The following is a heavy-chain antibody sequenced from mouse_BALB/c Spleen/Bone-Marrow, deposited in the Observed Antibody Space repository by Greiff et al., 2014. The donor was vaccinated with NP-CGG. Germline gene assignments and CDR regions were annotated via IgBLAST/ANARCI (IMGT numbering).Heavy chain of an antibody. CDR3: ATYYRYDRRFAY. D-gene: IGHD2-14*01. Sequence: EVHLVESGAELVKPGASVKLSCTASGFNIKDTYMHWVKQRSEQGLEWIGRIDPANGNTKYDPKFQGKATITADTSSNTAYLQLSSLTSEDTAVYYCATYYRYDRRFAYWGQGTLVTVSA. J-gene: IGHJ3*01. CDR2: IDPANGNT. CDR1: GFNIKDTY. V-gene: IGHV14-3*02.